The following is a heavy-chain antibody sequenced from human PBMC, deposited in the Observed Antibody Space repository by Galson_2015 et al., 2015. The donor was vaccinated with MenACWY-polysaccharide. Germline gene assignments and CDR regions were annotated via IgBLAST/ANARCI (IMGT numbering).Heavy chain of an antibody. Sequence: SLRLSCAASGFTFGSYAMGWVRQAPGKGLEWVSSIGGSGLTTFYAESVKGRFTVSRDNAQNILSPQMNSLRADDTARYFCAKVTEMASSRRPFDVW. J-gene: IGHJ3*01. V-gene: IGHV3-23*01. CDR1: GFTFGSYA. D-gene: IGHD5-24*01. CDR2: IGGSGLTT. CDR3: AKVTEMASSRRPFDV.